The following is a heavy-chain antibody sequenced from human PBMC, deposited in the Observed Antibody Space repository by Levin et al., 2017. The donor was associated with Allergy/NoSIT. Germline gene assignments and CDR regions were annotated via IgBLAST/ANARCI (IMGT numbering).Heavy chain of an antibody. CDR1: GFTFSSYA. J-gene: IGHJ4*02. V-gene: IGHV3-30-3*01. CDR2: ISYDGSNK. D-gene: IGHD6-19*01. Sequence: GGSLRLSCAASGFTFSSYAMHWVRQAPGKGLEWVAVISYDGSNKYYADSVKGRFTISRDNSKNTLYLQMNSLRAEDTAVYYCARDGMGAVAGTGAFDYWGQGTLVTVSS. CDR3: ARDGMGAVAGTGAFDY.